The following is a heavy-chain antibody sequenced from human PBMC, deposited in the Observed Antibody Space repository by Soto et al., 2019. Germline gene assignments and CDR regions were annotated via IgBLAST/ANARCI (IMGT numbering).Heavy chain of an antibody. J-gene: IGHJ4*02. CDR3: AREPKPFLTGYYDL. D-gene: IGHD3-9*01. Sequence: EARLLESGGGLVQPGGSLRPSCVVSGFSMTNHALTWVRQAPGKGLEWVSSISSTGSKTYYADSIKGRFTISRDNSKNTVFLQMNSLRPDDMAFYFCAREPKPFLTGYYDLWGQGTLVTVSS. CDR1: GFSMTNHA. CDR2: ISSTGSKT. V-gene: IGHV3-23*01.